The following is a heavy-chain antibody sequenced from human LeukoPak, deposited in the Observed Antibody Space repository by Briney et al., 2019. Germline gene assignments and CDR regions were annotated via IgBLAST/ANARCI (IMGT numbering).Heavy chain of an antibody. D-gene: IGHD3-10*01. CDR3: ARVRNEVWFGEPMGPFDY. CDR2: TYYRSKWYN. V-gene: IGHV6-1*01. J-gene: IGHJ4*02. CDR1: GDSVSSNSAA. Sequence: SQTLSLTCAISGDSVSSNSAAWNWIRQSPSRGLEWLGRTYYRSKWYNDYAVSVKSRITINPDTSKNQFSLQLNSVTPEDTAVYYCARVRNEVWFGEPMGPFDYWGQGTLVTVSS.